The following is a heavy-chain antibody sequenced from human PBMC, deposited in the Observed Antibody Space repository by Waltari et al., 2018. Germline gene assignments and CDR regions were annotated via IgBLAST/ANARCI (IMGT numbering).Heavy chain of an antibody. V-gene: IGHV5-51*01. CDR3: ARHLGYYDSSGYYLFDY. J-gene: IGHJ4*02. D-gene: IGHD3-22*01. Sequence: EVQLVQSGAEVKKPGESLKTSCKGSGYSFTSYWIGWVRQMPGKGLEWMAIIYPGDSDTRYSPSFQGQVTISADKSISTAYLQWSSLKASDTAMYYCARHLGYYDSSGYYLFDYWGQGTLVTVSS. CDR2: IYPGDSDT. CDR1: GYSFTSYW.